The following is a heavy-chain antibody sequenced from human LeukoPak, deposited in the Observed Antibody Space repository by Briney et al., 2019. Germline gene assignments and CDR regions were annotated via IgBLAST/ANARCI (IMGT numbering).Heavy chain of an antibody. CDR1: GFSFSGYT. J-gene: IGHJ4*02. CDR3: ARYSSGRYFDY. CDR2: INSTGGST. V-gene: IGHV3-64*01. D-gene: IGHD6-19*01. Sequence: GGSLRLSCAASGFSFSGYTMHWVRQAPGKGLEYVSAINSTGGSTYYANSVKGRFTISRANSKDTLYLQMGSLRAEDMAVYYCARYSSGRYFDYWGQGTLVTVSS.